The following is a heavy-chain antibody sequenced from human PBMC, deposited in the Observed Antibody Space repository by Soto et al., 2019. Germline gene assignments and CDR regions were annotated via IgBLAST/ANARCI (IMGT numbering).Heavy chain of an antibody. CDR2: LYSGGSL. J-gene: IGHJ4*02. Sequence: GGSLRLSCAASGVTVSSNYMSWVRQAPGKGLEWVSVLYSGGSLYYTDSVRGRFTISRDNSKNTLYLQMNSLRVEDTALYYCAKDSISDRETFNFDSWGQGTLVTVSS. V-gene: IGHV3-53*01. D-gene: IGHD1-26*01. CDR3: AKDSISDRETFNFDS. CDR1: GVTVSSNY.